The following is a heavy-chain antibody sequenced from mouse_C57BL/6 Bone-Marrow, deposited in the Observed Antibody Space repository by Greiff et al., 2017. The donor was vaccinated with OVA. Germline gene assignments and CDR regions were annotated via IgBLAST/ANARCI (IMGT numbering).Heavy chain of an antibody. CDR3: ARRGYGSSYEFAY. Sequence: EVNLVESGGGLVQPGGSLKLSCAASGFTFSDYGMAWVRQAPRKGPEWVAFISNLAYSIYYADTVTGRFTISRENAKNTLYLEMSSLRSEDTAMYYCARRGYGSSYEFAYWGQGTLVTVSA. D-gene: IGHD1-1*01. V-gene: IGHV5-15*04. CDR2: ISNLAYSI. J-gene: IGHJ3*01. CDR1: GFTFSDYG.